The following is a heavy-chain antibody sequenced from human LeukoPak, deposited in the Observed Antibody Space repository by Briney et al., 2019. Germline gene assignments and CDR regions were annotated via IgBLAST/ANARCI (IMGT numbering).Heavy chain of an antibody. D-gene: IGHD3-10*02. J-gene: IGHJ4*02. CDR2: IKTDGSQI. V-gene: IGHV3-7*01. CDR3: ARGTMFPYYFDY. Sequence: GGSLRLSCVASGFTFSSYWMTWVRQAPGKGLEWVANIKTDGSQIYYVDSVKGRFTISRDNAKNSLYLQMNSLRVEDTAVYYCARGTMFPYYFDYWGQGTLVTVSS. CDR1: GFTFSSYW.